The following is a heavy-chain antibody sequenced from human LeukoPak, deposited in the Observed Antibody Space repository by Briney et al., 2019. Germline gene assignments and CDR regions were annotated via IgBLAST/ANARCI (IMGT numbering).Heavy chain of an antibody. CDR1: GGSISTYY. Sequence: SETLSLTCTVSGGSISTYYWNWIRQPPGKGLEWIGYIYHSGSTNYNPSLQSRVTISVDTSKNQFSLNLNSVTAADTAVYYCARVAPAFSHYFDYWGQGTLVTVSS. J-gene: IGHJ4*02. CDR2: IYHSGST. V-gene: IGHV4-59*01. CDR3: ARVAPAFSHYFDY.